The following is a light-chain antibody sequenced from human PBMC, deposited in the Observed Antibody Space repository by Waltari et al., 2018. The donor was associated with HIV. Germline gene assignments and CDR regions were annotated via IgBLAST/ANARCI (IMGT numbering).Light chain of an antibody. V-gene: IGKV1-39*01. CDR3: QQGYRTPYS. CDR2: GAS. CDR1: QIISTY. J-gene: IGKJ2*03. Sequence: DIQMTQSPSSLSASVGARVTITCRASQIISTYLNWLQQKPGKAPTLLIYGASSLQSGVPSRFSGSGSGTDFTLTISSLQPEDFANYYCQQGYRTPYSFGQGTKLEI.